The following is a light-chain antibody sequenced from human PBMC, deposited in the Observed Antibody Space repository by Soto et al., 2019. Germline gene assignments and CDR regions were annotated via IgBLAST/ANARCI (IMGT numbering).Light chain of an antibody. CDR3: QQYGSSPET. Sequence: EIVLTQSPGTLSLYPGERATLSCRASQSVSSSYLAWYQQKPGQAPRLLIYDASSRATGISDRFSGSGSGTDFTLTISRLEPEDFAVYYCQQYGSSPETFGQGTKVEIK. V-gene: IGKV3-20*01. J-gene: IGKJ1*01. CDR1: QSVSSSY. CDR2: DAS.